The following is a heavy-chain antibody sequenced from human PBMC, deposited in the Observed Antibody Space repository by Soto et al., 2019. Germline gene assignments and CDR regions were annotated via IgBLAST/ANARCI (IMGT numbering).Heavy chain of an antibody. CDR1: GFTVSSNY. CDR3: ARVALGDDYGDVPSGNWFDP. D-gene: IGHD4-17*01. CDR2: IYSGGST. J-gene: IGHJ5*02. Sequence: PGGSLRLSCAASGFTVSSNYMSWVRQAPGKGLGWVSVIYSGGSTYYADSVKGRFTISRDNSRNTLYLQMNSLRAEDTAVYYCARVALGDDYGDVPSGNWFDPWGQGTLVTVSS. V-gene: IGHV3-66*01.